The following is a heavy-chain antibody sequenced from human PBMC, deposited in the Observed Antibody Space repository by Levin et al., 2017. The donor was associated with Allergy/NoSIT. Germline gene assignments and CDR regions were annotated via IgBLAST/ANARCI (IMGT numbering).Heavy chain of an antibody. V-gene: IGHV3-7*01. J-gene: IGHJ4*02. CDR1: GFTFSSYW. D-gene: IGHD4-23*01. CDR3: ARGVTVVTS. Sequence: GESLKISCAASGFTFSSYWMSWVRQAPGKGLEWVANIKQDGSEKYYVDSVKGRFTISRDNAKNSLYLQMNSLRAEDTAVYYCARGVTVVTSWGQGTLVTVSS. CDR2: IKQDGSEK.